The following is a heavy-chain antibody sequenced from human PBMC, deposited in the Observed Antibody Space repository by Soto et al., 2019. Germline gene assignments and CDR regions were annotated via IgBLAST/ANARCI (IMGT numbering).Heavy chain of an antibody. V-gene: IGHV3-33*01. D-gene: IGHD6-19*01. CDR1: GFTFSSYG. CDR3: ARDPYSSGSYYYYMDV. Sequence: QVQLVESGGGVVQPGRSLRLSCAASGFTFSSYGMHWVRQAPGKGLEWVAVIWYDGSNKYYADSVKGRFTISRDNSKNTLYLQMNSLRAEDTAVYYCARDPYSSGSYYYYMDVWGKGTTVTVSS. CDR2: IWYDGSNK. J-gene: IGHJ6*03.